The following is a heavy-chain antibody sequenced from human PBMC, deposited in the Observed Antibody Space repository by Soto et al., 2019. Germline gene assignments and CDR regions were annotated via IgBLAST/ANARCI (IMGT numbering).Heavy chain of an antibody. Sequence: GGSLRLSCAASGFSFSSYSMNWVRQAPGKGLEWLSFISGSTNTKYYADSVRGRFTISRDNAKNSLYLRMNSLSDEDTAVYYCARGGWNDLFDRWGQGTLVTVSS. CDR1: GFSFSSYS. J-gene: IGHJ4*02. CDR2: ISGSTNTK. D-gene: IGHD1-1*01. V-gene: IGHV3-48*02. CDR3: ARGGWNDLFDR.